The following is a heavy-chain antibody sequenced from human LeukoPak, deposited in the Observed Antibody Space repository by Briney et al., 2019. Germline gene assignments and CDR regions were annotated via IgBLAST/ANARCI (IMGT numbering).Heavy chain of an antibody. CDR3: AKEVGEGYYDY. D-gene: IGHD4-17*01. CDR2: ISSKVIGT. V-gene: IGHV3-23*01. J-gene: IGHJ4*02. Sequence: GGSLRLSCAASGFTFSSYAMTWVRQAPGKGLEWVSTISSKVIGTYYADSVKGRFTISRDNSNNTLSLQMNGLRAEDTALYYCAKEVGEGYYDYWGQGTLVTVSS. CDR1: GFTFSSYA.